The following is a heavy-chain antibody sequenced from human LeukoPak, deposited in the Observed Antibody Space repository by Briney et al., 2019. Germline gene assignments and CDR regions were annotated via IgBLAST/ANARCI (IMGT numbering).Heavy chain of an antibody. Sequence: SVKVSCKASGFTFTRSAMQWVRQARGQRLEWIGWIVVGSGNTNYAQKFQERVTITRDMSTSTAYMELSSLRSEDTAVYYCARRAGAYSHPYDYWGQGTLVTVSS. CDR2: IVVGSGNT. CDR1: GFTFTRSA. J-gene: IGHJ4*02. V-gene: IGHV1-58*02. CDR3: ARRAGAYSHPYDY. D-gene: IGHD4/OR15-4a*01.